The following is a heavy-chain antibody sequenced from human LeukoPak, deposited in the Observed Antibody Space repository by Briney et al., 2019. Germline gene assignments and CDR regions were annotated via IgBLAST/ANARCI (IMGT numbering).Heavy chain of an antibody. CDR3: ARGSSSFPY. J-gene: IGHJ4*02. V-gene: IGHV4-34*01. CDR2: TYHSGST. D-gene: IGHD6-6*01. Sequence: SETLSLTCAVYGGSFSGYYWSWIRQSPGKGLEWIGETYHSGSTNYNSSLKSRVTISLDTSKNQFSLKLSSVTAADTAVYYCARGSSSFPYWGQGTLVTVSS. CDR1: GGSFSGYY.